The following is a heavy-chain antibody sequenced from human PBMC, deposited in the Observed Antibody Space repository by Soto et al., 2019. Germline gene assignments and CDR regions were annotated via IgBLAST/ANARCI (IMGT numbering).Heavy chain of an antibody. CDR3: ARDYYDSSGYYRRDAFDI. CDR1: GGTFSSYA. D-gene: IGHD3-22*01. V-gene: IGHV1-69*13. J-gene: IGHJ3*02. Sequence: ASVKVSCKASGGTFSSYAISWVRQAPGQGLEWMGGIIPIFGTANYAQKFQGRVTITADESTSTAYMELSSLRSEDTAVYYCARDYYDSSGYYRRDAFDIWGQGTMVPVSS. CDR2: IIPIFGTA.